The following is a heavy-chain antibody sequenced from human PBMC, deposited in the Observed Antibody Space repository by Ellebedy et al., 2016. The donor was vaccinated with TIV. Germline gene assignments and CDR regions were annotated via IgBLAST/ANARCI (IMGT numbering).Heavy chain of an antibody. D-gene: IGHD6-13*01. V-gene: IGHV3-74*01. J-gene: IGHJ4*02. Sequence: GESLKISCAASGFTFSSYWMHWVRQAPGKGLVWVSRINSDGISTSYADSVKGRFTISRDNAKNTLYLQMNSLRAEDTAVYYCARVIIAAAGRSFDYWGQGTLVTVSS. CDR1: GFTFSSYW. CDR3: ARVIIAAAGRSFDY. CDR2: INSDGIST.